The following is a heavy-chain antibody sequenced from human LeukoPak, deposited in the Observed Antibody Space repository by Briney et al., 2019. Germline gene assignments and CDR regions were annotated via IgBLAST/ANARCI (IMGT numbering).Heavy chain of an antibody. CDR2: ISGRGGST. J-gene: IGHJ6*03. CDR3: AKDRALTYYDFWSTPNYYMDV. CDR1: GLTFSSYA. V-gene: IGHV3-23*01. D-gene: IGHD3-3*01. Sequence: GVSLRLSCAASGLTFSSYAMRWVRQATGKGLEWVSAISGRGGSTYYADSVKGRFTISRDNSKNTLYLQMNSLRAEDTAVYYCAKDRALTYYDFWSTPNYYMDVWGKGTTVTVSS.